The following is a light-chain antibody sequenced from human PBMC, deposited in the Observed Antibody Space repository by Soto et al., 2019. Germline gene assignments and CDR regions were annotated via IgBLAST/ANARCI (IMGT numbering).Light chain of an antibody. J-gene: IGKJ1*01. V-gene: IGKV1-27*01. CDR2: GAS. Sequence: DIQMTQSPSSLSASIGDRVTITCRASQGINNYLAWYQQKPGRVPQLLIFGASRLQSGVPSRFSGSGSGTDFTLTISSLQPEDVATYYCQKYDSPPRTFGQGTKVEIK. CDR1: QGINNY. CDR3: QKYDSPPRT.